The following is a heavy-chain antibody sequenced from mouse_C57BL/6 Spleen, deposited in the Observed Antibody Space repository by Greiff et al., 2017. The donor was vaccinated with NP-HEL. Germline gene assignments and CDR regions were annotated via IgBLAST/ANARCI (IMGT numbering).Heavy chain of an antibody. V-gene: IGHV1-82*01. J-gene: IGHJ4*01. D-gene: IGHD1-1*01. CDR3: ARSLITTVVVYYYAMDY. CDR1: GYAFSSSW. Sequence: VMLVESGPELVKPGASVKISCKASGYAFSSSWMNWVKQRPGKGLEWIGRIYPGDGDTNYNGKFKGKATLTADKSSSTAYMQLSSLTSEDSAVYFCARSLITTVVVYYYAMDYWGQGTSVTVSS. CDR2: IYPGDGDT.